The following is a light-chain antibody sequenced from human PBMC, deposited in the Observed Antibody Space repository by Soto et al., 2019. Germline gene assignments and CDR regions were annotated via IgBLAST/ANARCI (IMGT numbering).Light chain of an antibody. CDR1: QSVSSY. Sequence: EIVLTQSPATLSLSPGERATLSCRASQSVSSYFTWYQQKPDQAPRLLIYDASNRATGIPARFSGSGSGTDFSLTISSLEPEDGAVYYCQQRSNWPRTFGQGTKLEIK. CDR3: QQRSNWPRT. V-gene: IGKV3-11*01. J-gene: IGKJ2*01. CDR2: DAS.